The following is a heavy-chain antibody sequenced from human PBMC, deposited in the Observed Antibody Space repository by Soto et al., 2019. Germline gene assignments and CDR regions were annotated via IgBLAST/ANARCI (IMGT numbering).Heavy chain of an antibody. CDR1: GYTFTSYT. Sequence: QGQLVQSGAEVKKPGASVKVSCKASGYTFTSYTMHWVRQDPGQRPEWMGWINIAKGNTQYSQKLQGRVTFTRDTSASTAYMELSTLRSEDTAVYYCARSSGSFYTLGHWGQGTLVTVSS. CDR3: ARSSGSFYTLGH. V-gene: IGHV1-3*04. J-gene: IGHJ4*02. CDR2: INIAKGNT. D-gene: IGHD3-10*01.